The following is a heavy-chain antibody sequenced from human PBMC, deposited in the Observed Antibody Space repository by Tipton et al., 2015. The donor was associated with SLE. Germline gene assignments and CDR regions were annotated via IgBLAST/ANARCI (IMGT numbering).Heavy chain of an antibody. Sequence: TLSLTCTVSGGSFSRGGYYWSWIRQHSGKGLEWIGYIHYTGTTYYNPSLMSRAMLSVDTLRDQFSLSLTSVTATDTAVYYCARGMVTWRGAIVGVDVWGQGTTVNVSS. CDR1: GGSFSRGGYY. V-gene: IGHV4-31*03. CDR2: IHYTGTT. D-gene: IGHD2-21*02. J-gene: IGHJ6*02. CDR3: ARGMVTWRGAIVGVDV.